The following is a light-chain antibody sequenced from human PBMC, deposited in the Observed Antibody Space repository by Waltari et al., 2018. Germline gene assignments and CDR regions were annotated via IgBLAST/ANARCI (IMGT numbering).Light chain of an antibody. J-gene: IGLJ2*01. Sequence: SSELTQDPAVSVALGQTVRITCQGDSLRTYYVSWFHQKPGQAPALVTYGKNNRPSGFPDRFASASSGRTASLTSMGAQAEDEDDYYCHSRDSSGDVVIGGGTKLTVV. CDR3: HSRDSSGDVV. CDR1: SLRTYY. CDR2: GKN. V-gene: IGLV3-19*01.